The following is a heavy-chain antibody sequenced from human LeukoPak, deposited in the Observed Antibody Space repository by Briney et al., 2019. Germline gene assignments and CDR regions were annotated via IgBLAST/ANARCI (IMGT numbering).Heavy chain of an antibody. CDR2: VYSSGRT. J-gene: IGHJ5*02. V-gene: IGHV4-4*08. CDR3: ARAVDSRGYQHRGFDP. CDR1: GGSFSGYY. D-gene: IGHD3-22*01. Sequence: SETLSLTCAVYGGSFSGYYWSWIRQPPGKRLEWIGRVYSSGRTNYNPSLRSRVTISVDTSKSHFSLRLSSVTAADTAVYYCARAVDSRGYQHRGFDPWGQGTLVTVSS.